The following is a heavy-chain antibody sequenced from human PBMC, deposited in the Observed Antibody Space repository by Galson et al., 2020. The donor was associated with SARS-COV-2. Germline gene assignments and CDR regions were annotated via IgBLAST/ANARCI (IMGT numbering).Heavy chain of an antibody. J-gene: IGHJ3*02. D-gene: IGHD4-17*01. V-gene: IGHV3-30*18. CDR3: AKDRGSTVVMGDAFDI. CDR2: ISYDGSNK. CDR1: GFTFSSYG. Sequence: TGGSLRLSCAASGFTFSSYGMHWVRQAPGKGLEWVAVISYDGSNKYYADSVKGRFTISRDNSKNTLYLQMNSLRAEDTAVYYCAKDRGSTVVMGDAFDIWGQGTMVTVSS.